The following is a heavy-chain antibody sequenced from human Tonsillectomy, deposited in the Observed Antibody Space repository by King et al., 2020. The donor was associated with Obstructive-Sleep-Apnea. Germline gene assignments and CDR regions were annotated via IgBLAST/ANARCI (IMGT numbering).Heavy chain of an antibody. CDR2: ISGSAAFT. V-gene: IGHV3-23*04. J-gene: IGHJ4*02. D-gene: IGHD5-18*01. CDR3: AQDNDTALLA. CDR1: GFTFSSYA. Sequence: VQLVESGGGLVQPGGSLRLSCAASGFTFSSYAMTWVRQAPGKGLEWVSTISGSAAFTYYADSVKGRFTISRDISKNTLYLQMNSVRAEDTAIFYCAQDNDTALLAWGQGTLVTVSP.